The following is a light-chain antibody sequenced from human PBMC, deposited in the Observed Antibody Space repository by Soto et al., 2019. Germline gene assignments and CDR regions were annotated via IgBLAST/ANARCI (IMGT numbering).Light chain of an antibody. CDR2: GTA. Sequence: DIQLTQSPSAMSASVGERVTITCRASQGIGTLLTWFQQKPGRVPKRLIYGTANLQNGVPTRFSGTGSGTEFTLTISSLQPEDFATYYCLQHAGYPFTFGGGTKVEIK. CDR1: QGIGTL. J-gene: IGKJ4*01. V-gene: IGKV1-17*03. CDR3: LQHAGYPFT.